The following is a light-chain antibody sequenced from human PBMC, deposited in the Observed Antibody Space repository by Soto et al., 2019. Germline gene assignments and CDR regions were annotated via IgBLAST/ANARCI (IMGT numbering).Light chain of an antibody. Sequence: DIQMTQSPSTLSASVGDRVTITCRASQSISNWLAWYQQKPGKAPKLLIFKASTLESGVPSRFSGSGSGTDFTLNISSLQPDDFATYHCQQYDTYPRTFGKGTKVDSK. CDR3: QQYDTYPRT. CDR2: KAS. V-gene: IGKV1-5*03. CDR1: QSISNW. J-gene: IGKJ1*01.